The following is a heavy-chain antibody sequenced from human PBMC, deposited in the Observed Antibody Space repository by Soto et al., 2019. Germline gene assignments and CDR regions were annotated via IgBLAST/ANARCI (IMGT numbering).Heavy chain of an antibody. Sequence: PGGSLRLSCAASGFTFSSYAMSWVRQAPGKGLEWVSAISGGGGSTYYADSVKGRFTISRDNSKNTLYLQMNSLRAEDTAVYYCAKIGWFGEIPRVYYYGMDVWGQGTTVTVSS. CDR3: AKIGWFGEIPRVYYYGMDV. D-gene: IGHD3-10*01. J-gene: IGHJ6*02. V-gene: IGHV3-23*01. CDR1: GFTFSSYA. CDR2: ISGGGGST.